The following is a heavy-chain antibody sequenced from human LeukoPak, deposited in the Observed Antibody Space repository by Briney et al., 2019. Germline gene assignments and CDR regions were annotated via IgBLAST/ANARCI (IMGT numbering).Heavy chain of an antibody. CDR2: INHSGST. CDR1: GGSFSGYY. J-gene: IGHJ6*03. V-gene: IGHV4-34*01. CDR3: ARAHYRPRGVTIFGVDRNYYYYYMDV. Sequence: SETLSLTCAVYGGSFSGYYWSWIRQPPGKGLEWIGEINHSGSTNYNPSLKSRVTISVDTSKNQFSLKLSSVTAADTAVYYCARAHYRPRGVTIFGVDRNYYYYYMDVWGKGTTVTVSS. D-gene: IGHD3-3*01.